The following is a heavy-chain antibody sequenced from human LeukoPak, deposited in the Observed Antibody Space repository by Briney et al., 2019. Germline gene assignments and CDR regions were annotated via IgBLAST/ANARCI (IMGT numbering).Heavy chain of an antibody. Sequence: PGGSLRLSCEASEFTFTTYWMSWVRQAPGKGLEWVANIKQDGSEKYYVDSVKGRFTISRDNAKNSVYLQMNSLRAEDTAVYYCARLSEMLRGPEVIYYFEHWGQGTLVTVSS. CDR1: EFTFTTYW. D-gene: IGHD3-10*01. J-gene: IGHJ4*02. CDR3: ARLSEMLRGPEVIYYFEH. CDR2: IKQDGSEK. V-gene: IGHV3-7*01.